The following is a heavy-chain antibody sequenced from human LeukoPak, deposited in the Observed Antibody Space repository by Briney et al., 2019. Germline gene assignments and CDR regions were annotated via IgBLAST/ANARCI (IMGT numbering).Heavy chain of an antibody. V-gene: IGHV3-23*01. Sequence: GGSLRLSCAASGFTFDNYAMSWLRQTPGKGPEWVSAITGGGGDTYHADSVKGRFTISRDNSESTLYMQMYSLRVEDTAIYYCAKGSAAARPYYFDYWGQGALVTVSS. CDR2: ITGGGGDT. D-gene: IGHD6-13*01. J-gene: IGHJ4*02. CDR1: GFTFDNYA. CDR3: AKGSAAARPYYFDY.